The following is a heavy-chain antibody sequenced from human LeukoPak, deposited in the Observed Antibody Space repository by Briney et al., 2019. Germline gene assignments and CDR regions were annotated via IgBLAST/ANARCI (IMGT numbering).Heavy chain of an antibody. CDR3: ARGGYDFWSGYYYFDY. V-gene: IGHV1-2*02. CDR1: GYTFTGYY. Sequence: GASVKVSCKASGYTFTGYYMHWVRQAPGQGLEWMGWINPNSGGTNYAQKFQGRVTMTRDTSISTAYMELSRLRSDDTAVYYCARGGYDFWSGYYYFDYWGQGTLATVSS. CDR2: INPNSGGT. D-gene: IGHD3-3*01. J-gene: IGHJ4*02.